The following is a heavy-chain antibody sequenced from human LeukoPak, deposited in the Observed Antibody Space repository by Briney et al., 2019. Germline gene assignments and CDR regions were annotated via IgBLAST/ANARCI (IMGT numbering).Heavy chain of an antibody. D-gene: IGHD3-16*01. CDR1: GFTFSDSW. Sequence: PGGSLRLSCAASGFTFSDSWMSWVRQAPGKGLEWVANMNQDGSAKGYVDSVKGRFTISRDNVRNSLYLQMSSLRPEDTAVYYCATYTHWVAGDVWGQGTTVTVSS. CDR2: MNQDGSAK. CDR3: ATYTHWVAGDV. J-gene: IGHJ6*02. V-gene: IGHV3-7*01.